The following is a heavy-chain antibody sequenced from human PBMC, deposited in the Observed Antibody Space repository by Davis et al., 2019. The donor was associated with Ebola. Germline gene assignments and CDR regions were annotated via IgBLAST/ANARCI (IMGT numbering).Heavy chain of an antibody. CDR2: IYYSGST. J-gene: IGHJ6*02. CDR1: GGSFSGYY. CDR3: ASAPRAYYYGMDV. Sequence: SETLSLTCAVYGGSFSGYYWSWIRQPPGKGLEWIGSIYYSGSTYYNPSLKSRVTISVDTSKNQFSLKLSSVTAADTTVYYCASAPRAYYYGMDVWGQGTTVTVSS. V-gene: IGHV4-34*01.